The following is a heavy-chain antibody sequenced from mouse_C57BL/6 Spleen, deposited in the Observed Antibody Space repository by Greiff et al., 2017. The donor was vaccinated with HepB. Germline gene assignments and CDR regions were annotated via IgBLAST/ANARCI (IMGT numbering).Heavy chain of an antibody. Sequence: VQLQQSGAELVRPGSSVKMSCKTSGYTFTSYGINWVKQRPGQGLEWIGYIYIGNGYTEYNEKFKGKATLTSDTSSSTAYMQLSSLTSEDSAIYFCARGEGIYYGNYEYFDVWGTGTTVTVSS. J-gene: IGHJ1*03. CDR2: IYIGNGYT. D-gene: IGHD2-1*01. CDR3: ARGEGIYYGNYEYFDV. CDR1: GYTFTSYG. V-gene: IGHV1-58*01.